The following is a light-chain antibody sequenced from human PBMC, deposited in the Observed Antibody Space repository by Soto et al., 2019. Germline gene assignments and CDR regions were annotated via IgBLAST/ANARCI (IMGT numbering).Light chain of an antibody. J-gene: IGKJ4*01. V-gene: IGKV3-20*01. CDR3: QQYGSSLLT. Sequence: EIVLTQSPGTLSLSPGERATLSCRASQSVSSSYLAWYQQKPGQAHRLLIYGAYSRAIGIPDRFSGSGSGTDFTLTIRRLEPEDLAVYYCQQYGSSLLTFGGGTKVDIK. CDR2: GAY. CDR1: QSVSSSY.